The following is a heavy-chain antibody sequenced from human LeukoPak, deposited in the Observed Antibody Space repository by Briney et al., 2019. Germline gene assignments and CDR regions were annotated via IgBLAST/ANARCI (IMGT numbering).Heavy chain of an antibody. D-gene: IGHD3-3*01. CDR3: ARGANEWLRGNNWFDP. CDR1: GGTFSSYA. Sequence: SVKVSCQASGGTFSSYAISWVRQAPGQGLEWMGRIIPILGIANYAQKFQGRVTITADKSTSTAYMELSSLRSEDTAVYYCARGANEWLRGNNWFDPWGQGTLVTVSS. V-gene: IGHV1-69*04. CDR2: IIPILGIA. J-gene: IGHJ5*02.